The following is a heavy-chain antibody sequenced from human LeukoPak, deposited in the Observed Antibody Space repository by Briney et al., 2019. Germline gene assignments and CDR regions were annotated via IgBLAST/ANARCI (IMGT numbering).Heavy chain of an antibody. D-gene: IGHD2-15*01. CDR1: GYTFTTYG. CDR3: ARDRYCSGGSCSTVGLDY. J-gene: IGHJ4*02. V-gene: IGHV1-18*01. Sequence: ASVKVSCKASGYTFTTYGISWVRQAPGQGLEWMGWITAYNGNTNYAQKLQGRVTMTTDTSTNTAYMELRSLRSDDTVVYYCARDRYCSGGSCSTVGLDYWGQGTLVTVSS. CDR2: ITAYNGNT.